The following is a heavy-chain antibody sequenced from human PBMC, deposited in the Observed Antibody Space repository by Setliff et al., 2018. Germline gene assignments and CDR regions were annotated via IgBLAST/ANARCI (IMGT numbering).Heavy chain of an antibody. J-gene: IGHJ3*02. CDR3: ARDGDNYYDSSGYYLNHAFDI. CDR2: IIPIFGTA. D-gene: IGHD3-22*01. Sequence: SVKVSCKASGGTFSSYAISWVRQAPGQGLEWMGGIIPIFGTANYAQRFQGRVTITADESTSTAYMELSSLRSEDTAVYYCARDGDNYYDSSGYYLNHAFDIWGQGTMVTVS. CDR1: GGTFSSYA. V-gene: IGHV1-69*13.